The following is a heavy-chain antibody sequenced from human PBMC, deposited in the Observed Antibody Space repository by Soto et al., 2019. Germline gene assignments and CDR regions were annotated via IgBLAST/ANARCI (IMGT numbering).Heavy chain of an antibody. CDR2: INSDGSRT. CDR3: ARGLELELLTFDI. J-gene: IGHJ3*02. D-gene: IGHD1-7*01. V-gene: IGHV3-74*01. CDR1: GFTFSNYW. Sequence: GGSLRLSCEASGFTFSNYWMHWVRQAPGKGLVWVSRINSDGSRTNYAHSVKGRFTISRDNAKKTLYLKMTSMRAEDTAVYYCARGLELELLTFDIWGQGTMVTVSS.